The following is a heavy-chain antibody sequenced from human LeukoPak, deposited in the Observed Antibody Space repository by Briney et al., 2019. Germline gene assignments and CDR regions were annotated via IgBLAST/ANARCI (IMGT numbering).Heavy chain of an antibody. CDR2: ISSSSSYI. J-gene: IGHJ3*01. CDR1: GFTFSSYS. D-gene: IGHD5-18*01. Sequence: GGSLRLSCAASGFTFSSYSMNWVRQAPGKGLEWVSSISSSSSYIYYADSVKGRFTISRDNAENSLYLQMNSLRVEDTAVYYCAREGTIQLWPFFTWGQGTMVTVSS. CDR3: AREGTIQLWPFFT. V-gene: IGHV3-21*01.